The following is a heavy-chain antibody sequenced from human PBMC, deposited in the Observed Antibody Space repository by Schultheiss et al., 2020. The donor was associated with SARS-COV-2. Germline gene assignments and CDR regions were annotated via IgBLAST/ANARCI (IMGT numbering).Heavy chain of an antibody. Sequence: LRLSCAASGFTFSSYAMSWIRQHPGKGLEWIGYIYYSGSTYYNPSLKSLVTISVDTSKNQFSLKLSSVTAADTAVYYCARAGYYDSSGYYPGWFDPWGQGTLVTVSS. J-gene: IGHJ5*02. D-gene: IGHD3-22*01. CDR2: IYYSGST. V-gene: IGHV4-31*01. CDR3: ARAGYYDSSGYYPGWFDP. CDR1: GFTFSSYA.